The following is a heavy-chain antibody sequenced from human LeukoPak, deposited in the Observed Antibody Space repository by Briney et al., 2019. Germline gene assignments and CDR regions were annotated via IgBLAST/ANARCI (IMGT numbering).Heavy chain of an antibody. CDR3: ARDRAAADLDY. J-gene: IGHJ4*02. Sequence: GGSLRLSCAASGFTLSTYGMHWVRQAPGKGLEWVAIISYDGSSKYYADSVKGRFTISRDNSKNTLYLQMNSLRPEDTAVYYCARDRAAADLDYWGQGTLVTVSS. D-gene: IGHD6-13*01. CDR1: GFTLSTYG. CDR2: ISYDGSSK. V-gene: IGHV3-30*03.